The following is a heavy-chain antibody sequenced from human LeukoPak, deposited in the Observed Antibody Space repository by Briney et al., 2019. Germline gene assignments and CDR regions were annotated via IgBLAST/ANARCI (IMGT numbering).Heavy chain of an antibody. CDR3: ARDYDSSGYYLNY. CDR2: IIPIFGTA. Sequence: GASVKVSCKASGGTFSSYAISWVRQAPGQGLEWMGGIIPIFGTANYAQKFQGRVTITADESTSTAYKELSSLRSEDTAVYYCARDYDSSGYYLNYWGQGTLVAVSS. CDR1: GGTFSSYA. J-gene: IGHJ4*02. V-gene: IGHV1-69*13. D-gene: IGHD3-22*01.